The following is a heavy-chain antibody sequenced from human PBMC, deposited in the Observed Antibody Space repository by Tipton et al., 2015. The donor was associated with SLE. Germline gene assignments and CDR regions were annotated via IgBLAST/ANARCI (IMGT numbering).Heavy chain of an antibody. CDR1: GGSISSSSYY. Sequence: LRLSCTVSGGSISSSSYYWGWIRQPPGKGLEWIGSIYYSGSTYYNPSLKSRVTISVDTSKNKFSLKLSSVTAADTAVYYCARALQNYFDYWGQGTLVTVSS. CDR3: ARALQNYFDY. J-gene: IGHJ4*02. V-gene: IGHV4-39*07. CDR2: IYYSGST.